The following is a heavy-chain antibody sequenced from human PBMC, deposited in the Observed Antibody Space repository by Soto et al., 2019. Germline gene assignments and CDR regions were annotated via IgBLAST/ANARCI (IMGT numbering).Heavy chain of an antibody. V-gene: IGHV1-69*12. D-gene: IGHD6-13*01. CDR1: GGTFSSYA. CDR2: IIPIFGTA. Sequence: QVQLVQSGAEVKKPGSSVKVSCKASGGTFSSYAISWVRQAPGQGLEWMGGIIPIFGTANYAQKFQGRVTITADESTSTAYMELSSLRSEDTAVYYCARDGAXADAYYYXGMDVWGQGTTVTVSS. CDR3: ARDGAXADAYYYXGMDV. J-gene: IGHJ6*02.